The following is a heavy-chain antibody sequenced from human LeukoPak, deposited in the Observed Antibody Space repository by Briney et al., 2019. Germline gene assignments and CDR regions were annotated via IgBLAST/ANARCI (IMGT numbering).Heavy chain of an antibody. CDR2: INWDGYST. CDR3: VRDLRTDYAFDS. D-gene: IGHD4/OR15-4a*01. V-gene: IGHV3-20*04. Sequence: GGSLRLSCAASGFIFDDYGMTWVRQGPGKGLECVSGINWDGYSTGYADSVRGRFTISRDNANSTLYLQMNSLRPEDTALYYCVRDLRTDYAFDSWGQGTLVTVSS. CDR1: GFIFDDYG. J-gene: IGHJ4*02.